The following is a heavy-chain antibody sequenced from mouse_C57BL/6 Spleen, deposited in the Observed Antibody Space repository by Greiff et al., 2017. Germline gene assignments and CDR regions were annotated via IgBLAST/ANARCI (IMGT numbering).Heavy chain of an antibody. CDR3: ARITTGNAMDY. D-gene: IGHD1-1*01. CDR2: IDPETGGP. CDR1: GYTFTDYE. Sequence: QVQLQQSGAELVRPGASVTLSCKASGYTFTDYEMHWVKQTPVHGLEWIGAIDPETGGPAYNQKFKGKATLPVNKSSSTAYMELRSLTSEDSAVYNGARITTGNAMDYWGQGTSVTVSS. J-gene: IGHJ4*01. V-gene: IGHV1-15*01.